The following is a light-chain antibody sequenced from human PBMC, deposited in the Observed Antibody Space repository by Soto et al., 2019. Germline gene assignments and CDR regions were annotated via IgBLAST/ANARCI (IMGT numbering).Light chain of an antibody. CDR1: QSVSSN. J-gene: IGKJ1*01. Sequence: EIVMTQSPATLSVSPGERATLSCRARQSVSSNLAWYQQKPGQAPRLLIYGASTRATGIPARFSGSGSGTEFTLTISSLQSEDFAVYYCQQYNNWPPWTFGQATTVEIK. V-gene: IGKV3-15*01. CDR3: QQYNNWPPWT. CDR2: GAS.